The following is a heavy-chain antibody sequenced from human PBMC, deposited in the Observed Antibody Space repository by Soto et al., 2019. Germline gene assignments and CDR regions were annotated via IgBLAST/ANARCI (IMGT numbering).Heavy chain of an antibody. CDR3: ASLSGYWGGDYYYYGMDV. D-gene: IGHD5-12*01. CDR2: IWYDGSNK. CDR1: GFTFSSYG. Sequence: GGSLRLSCAPSGFTFSSYGMHWVRQAPGKGLEWVAVIWYDGSNKYYADSVKGRFTISRDNSKNTLYLQMNSLRAEDTAVYYCASLSGYWGGDYYYYGMDVWGQGTTVTVSS. J-gene: IGHJ6*02. V-gene: IGHV3-33*01.